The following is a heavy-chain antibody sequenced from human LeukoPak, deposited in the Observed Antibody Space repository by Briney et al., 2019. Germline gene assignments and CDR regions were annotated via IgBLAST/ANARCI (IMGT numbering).Heavy chain of an antibody. Sequence: GGSLRLSCAVSGFTFSAYAMSWVRQAPGEGLEGVSAISDSGGSTYYADSVKGRFTISRVNSKNTLYLQMNSLRAEDTAVYYCAKGPYYDILTGYGDYWGQGTLVTVSS. D-gene: IGHD3-9*01. J-gene: IGHJ4*02. CDR1: GFTFSAYA. V-gene: IGHV3-23*01. CDR2: ISDSGGST. CDR3: AKGPYYDILTGYGDY.